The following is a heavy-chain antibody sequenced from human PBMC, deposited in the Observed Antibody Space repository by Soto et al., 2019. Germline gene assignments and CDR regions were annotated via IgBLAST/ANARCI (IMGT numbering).Heavy chain of an antibody. CDR2: ILSDYNK. CDR1: GFTFSDYT. Sequence: EVQLLESGGGLVQPGGSLTLSCAASGFTFSDYTMSWVRQAPGQVLECISVILSDYNKFYADSVRGRFTMSRDNSQNTLYLKMNSLRAEDTAVYYCARRTNGYFGYWGQGALVTVSS. CDR3: ARRTNGYFGY. D-gene: IGHD2-8*01. V-gene: IGHV3-23*03. J-gene: IGHJ4*02.